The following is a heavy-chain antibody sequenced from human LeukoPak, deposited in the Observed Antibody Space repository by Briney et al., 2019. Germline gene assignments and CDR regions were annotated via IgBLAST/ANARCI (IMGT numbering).Heavy chain of an antibody. Sequence: SETLSLTCTDSVGSIRSYLRSYIRQPPGQGLEWIGYIYYSGSTNYNPSLKSRVTISVDTSKNQFSLKLSSVTAADTAVYYCASLDVVPSNIYYSSIDVWGQGTTVTVSS. CDR3: ASLDVVPSNIYYSSIDV. V-gene: IGHV4-59*01. D-gene: IGHD2-2*01. J-gene: IGHJ6*02. CDR2: IYYSGST. CDR1: VGSIRSYL.